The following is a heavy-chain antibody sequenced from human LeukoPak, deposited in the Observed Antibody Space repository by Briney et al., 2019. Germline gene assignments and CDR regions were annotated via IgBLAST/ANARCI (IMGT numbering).Heavy chain of an antibody. CDR1: GGSFSGYY. CDR2: IYHTGST. Sequence: SETLSLTCAVYGGSFSGYYWSGFRHPPGKGLEWIGEIYHTGSTNYNPSLKSRVTISVDTPKNQFSLNLSSVTAADTAVYYCAQGLGYWGQGTLVTVSS. J-gene: IGHJ4*02. V-gene: IGHV4-34*01. CDR3: AQGLGY.